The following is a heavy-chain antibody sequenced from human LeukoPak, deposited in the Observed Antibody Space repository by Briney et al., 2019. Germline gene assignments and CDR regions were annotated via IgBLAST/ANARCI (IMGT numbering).Heavy chain of an antibody. CDR3: AREEQWLAPGYFDY. CDR1: GGSISSGSYY. J-gene: IGHJ4*02. Sequence: PSETLSLTYTVSGGSISSGSYYCSWIRQPAGKGLEWIGRIYTSGSTNYNPSLKSRVTISVDTSKNQFSLKLSSVTAADTAVYYCAREEQWLAPGYFDYWGEGTLVTVSS. V-gene: IGHV4-61*02. D-gene: IGHD6-19*01. CDR2: IYTSGST.